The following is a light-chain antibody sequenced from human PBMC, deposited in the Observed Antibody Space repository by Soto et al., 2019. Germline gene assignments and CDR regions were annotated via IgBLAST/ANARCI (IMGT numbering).Light chain of an antibody. CDR1: SSDVGSYNL. J-gene: IGLJ2*01. Sequence: QSALTQTASVSGSPGQSINISCTGTSSDVGSYNLVSWYQQHPGKAPKLMICEGSKRPSGVSNPFSGSKSGNTASLTISGLQAEDEADYYCCSYAGSSTSVIFGGGTKLTVL. V-gene: IGLV2-23*01. CDR3: CSYAGSSTSVI. CDR2: EGS.